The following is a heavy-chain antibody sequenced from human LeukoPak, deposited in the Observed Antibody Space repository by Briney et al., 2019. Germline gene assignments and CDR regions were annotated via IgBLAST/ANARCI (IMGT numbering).Heavy chain of an antibody. V-gene: IGHV3-53*01. CDR2: LYTGGNT. J-gene: IGHJ4*02. CDR3: ARGFYFVGRQPAYAFDF. CDR1: GFSVNSNY. Sequence: GGSLRLSCAASGFSVNSNYMTWVRQAPGKGLVWVSVLYTGGNTYYAESVQGRFSISRDNSRNTLYLQMNSLRAEDTAVYYCARGFYFVGRQPAYAFDFWGLGTLVTVSS. D-gene: IGHD3-10*02.